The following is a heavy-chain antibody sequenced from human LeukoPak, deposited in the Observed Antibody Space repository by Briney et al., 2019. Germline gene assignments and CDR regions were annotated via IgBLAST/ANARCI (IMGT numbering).Heavy chain of an antibody. CDR2: INTNTGNP. CDR3: ARKKVEPDRYFDY. D-gene: IGHD1-14*01. CDR1: GYTFTTYT. V-gene: IGHV7-4-1*02. J-gene: IGHJ4*02. Sequence: ASVKVSCKASGYTFTTYTMNWVRQAPGQGLELMGWINTNTGNPTYAQGFTGRFVFSLDTSVSTAYLQISSLKAEDTAMYYCARKKVEPDRYFDYWGQGTLVTVSS.